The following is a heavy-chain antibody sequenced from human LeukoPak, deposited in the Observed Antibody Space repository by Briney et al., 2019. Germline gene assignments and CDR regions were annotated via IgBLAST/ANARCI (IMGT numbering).Heavy chain of an antibody. J-gene: IGHJ5*02. Sequence: ASVKVSCKASGYGFNNFYMHWVRQAPGQGLEWMGWINPNSGGTYYTQKFQGRVTMIRDTSISTAYMELSGLISEDTAVYYCARSAGQRSWFDPWGQGTLVTVSS. V-gene: IGHV1-2*02. CDR3: ARSAGQRSWFDP. CDR2: INPNSGGT. CDR1: GYGFNNFY. D-gene: IGHD2-2*01.